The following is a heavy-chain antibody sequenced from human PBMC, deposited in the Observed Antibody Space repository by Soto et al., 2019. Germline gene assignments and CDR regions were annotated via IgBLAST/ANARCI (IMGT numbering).Heavy chain of an antibody. V-gene: IGHV3-23*01. D-gene: IGHD3-10*01. Sequence: QAGGSLRLSCVGSGFGFDSYAMSWVRQAPGKGLEWVSGIGSSGGAIVYADSVRGRFTISRDIFRNALYLHMNSLRAGDTAVYYCAKALWFGESSHYFDYWGQGTLVTVSS. CDR3: AKALWFGESSHYFDY. CDR2: IGSSGGAI. J-gene: IGHJ4*02. CDR1: GFGFDSYA.